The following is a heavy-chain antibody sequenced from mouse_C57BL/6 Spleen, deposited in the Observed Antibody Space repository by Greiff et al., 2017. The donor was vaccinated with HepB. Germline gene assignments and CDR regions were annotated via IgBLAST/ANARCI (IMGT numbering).Heavy chain of an antibody. Sequence: EVQLQQSGPGLVKPSQTVFLTCTVTGISITTGNYRWSWIRQFPGNKLEWIGYIYYSGTITYNPSLTSRTTITRDTPKNQFFLEMNSLTAEDTATYYWARGGGSSLYAMDYWGQGTSVTVSS. D-gene: IGHD1-1*01. J-gene: IGHJ4*01. CDR2: IYYSGTI. V-gene: IGHV3-5*01. CDR1: GISITTGNYR. CDR3: ARGGGSSLYAMDY.